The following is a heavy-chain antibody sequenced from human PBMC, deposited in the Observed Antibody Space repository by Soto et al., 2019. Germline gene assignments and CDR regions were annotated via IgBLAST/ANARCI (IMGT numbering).Heavy chain of an antibody. D-gene: IGHD6-19*01. Sequence: QLQLQESGSGLVKPSQTLSLTCAVSGGSISSGGYSWSWIRQPPGKGLEWIGYIYHSGSTYYNPSHKSRVTISVDRSKNEFSRKLSSVTAADTAVYYCARAGGLGAVAVEYWGQGTLVTVSS. V-gene: IGHV4-30-2*01. J-gene: IGHJ4*02. CDR1: GGSISSGGYS. CDR2: IYHSGST. CDR3: ARAGGLGAVAVEY.